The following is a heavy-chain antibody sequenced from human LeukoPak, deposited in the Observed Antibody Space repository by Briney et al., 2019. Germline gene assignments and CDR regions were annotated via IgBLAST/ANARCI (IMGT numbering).Heavy chain of an antibody. CDR3: ARLGSSGYYFVGY. Sequence: SETLSLTCTVSGGSISSGGYYWSWIRQPPGKGLEWIGYIYHSGSTYYNPSLKSRVTISVDRSKNQFSLKLSSVTAADTAVYYCARLGSSGYYFVGYWGQGTLVTVSS. CDR1: GGSISSGGYY. D-gene: IGHD3-22*01. V-gene: IGHV4-30-2*01. J-gene: IGHJ4*02. CDR2: IYHSGST.